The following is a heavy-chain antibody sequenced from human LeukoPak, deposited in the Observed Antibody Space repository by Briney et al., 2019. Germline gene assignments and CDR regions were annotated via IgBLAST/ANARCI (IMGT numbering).Heavy chain of an antibody. D-gene: IGHD6-19*01. Sequence: ASVKVSCKTSGYSFTNYGISWVRPAPGQGLEWMGWISLYNGNANYAHNFQARVTLTTDTSTSTAYMGLSKVRSDETGVYYCARDMKQWLVDAFDIWGQGKMVTVSS. CDR1: GYSFTNYG. CDR2: ISLYNGNA. CDR3: ARDMKQWLVDAFDI. V-gene: IGHV1-18*04. J-gene: IGHJ3*02.